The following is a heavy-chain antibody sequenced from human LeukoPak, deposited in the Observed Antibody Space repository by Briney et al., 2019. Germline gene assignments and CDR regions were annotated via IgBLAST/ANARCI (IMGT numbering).Heavy chain of an antibody. V-gene: IGHV4-59*12. J-gene: IGHJ3*02. CDR3: ARGKVSSSWYRFRAFDI. CDR2: IYYSGST. CDR1: GGSISSYY. D-gene: IGHD6-13*01. Sequence: ETLSLTCTVSGGSISSYYWSWIRQPPGKGLEWIGYIYYSGSTNYNPSLKSRVTISVDKSKNQFSLKLSSVTAADTAVYYCARGKVSSSWYRFRAFDIWGQGTMVTVSS.